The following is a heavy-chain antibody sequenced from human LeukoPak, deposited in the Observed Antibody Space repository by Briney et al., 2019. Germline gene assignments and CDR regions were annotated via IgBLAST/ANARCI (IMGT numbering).Heavy chain of an antibody. CDR1: GGSISSSSYY. J-gene: IGHJ6*02. Sequence: SETLSLTCTVSGGSISSSSYYWGWIRQPPGKGLEWIGSIYYSGSTYYNPSLKSRVTISVDTSKNQFSLKLTSVPAADTAVYYCARVFGYYQEAMDVWGQGTTVTVSS. D-gene: IGHD2/OR15-2a*01. CDR2: IYYSGST. CDR3: ARVFGYYQEAMDV. V-gene: IGHV4-39*07.